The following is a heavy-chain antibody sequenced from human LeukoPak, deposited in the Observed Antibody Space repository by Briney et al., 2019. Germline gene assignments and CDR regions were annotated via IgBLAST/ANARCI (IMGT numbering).Heavy chain of an antibody. Sequence: ASVKVSCKASGYTFTSYYMHWVRQAPGQGLEWMGWINPNSGGTNYAQKFQGRVTMTRDTSISTAYTELSRLRSDDTAVYYCASDPSPIRAYYYMDVWGKGTTVTVSS. J-gene: IGHJ6*03. CDR1: GYTFTSYY. CDR2: INPNSGGT. V-gene: IGHV1-2*02. CDR3: ASDPSPIRAYYYMDV.